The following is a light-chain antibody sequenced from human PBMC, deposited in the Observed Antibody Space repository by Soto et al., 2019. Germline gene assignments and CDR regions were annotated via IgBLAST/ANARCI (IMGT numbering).Light chain of an antibody. J-gene: IGKJ2*01. V-gene: IGKV3-15*01. CDR3: QQYSNWKT. CDR2: DAS. CDR1: RTVGSK. Sequence: EIVMTQSPATLSVSPGKRVTLSCRASRTVGSKLAWYQQKPGQAPRLLISDASTRATGIPARFSGSGSGTEFTLTISSLQSEDFAVYYCQQYSNWKTFGQGTKLEIK.